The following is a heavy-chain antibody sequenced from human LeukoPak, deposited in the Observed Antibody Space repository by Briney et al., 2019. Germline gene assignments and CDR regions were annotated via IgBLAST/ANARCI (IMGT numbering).Heavy chain of an antibody. V-gene: IGHV3-7*01. Sequence: GGSLRLSCAASGFTFSSHWMSWVRQAPGKGLEWVANIKEDGSVKNYVDSVKGRFTISRDNAKNSLYLQMNSLRAEDTAVYYCARDLRSGSYYSLGYFDYWGQGTLVTVSS. D-gene: IGHD1-26*01. CDR2: IKEDGSVK. J-gene: IGHJ4*02. CDR3: ARDLRSGSYYSLGYFDY. CDR1: GFTFSSHW.